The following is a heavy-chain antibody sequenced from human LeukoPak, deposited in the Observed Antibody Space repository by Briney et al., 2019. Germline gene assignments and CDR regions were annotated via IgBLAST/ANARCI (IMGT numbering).Heavy chain of an antibody. CDR2: INTDGRST. J-gene: IGHJ4*02. Sequence: GGSLRLSCAASGFTFRTYWMHWVRQAPGKGLVWVSRINTDGRSTSYADSVKGRFTVSRDNSKDTLYLQMNSLRADDTAVYFCARGGSDTAMAHDYWGQGTLVTVSS. D-gene: IGHD5-18*01. CDR3: ARGGSDTAMAHDY. CDR1: GFTFRTYW. V-gene: IGHV3-74*01.